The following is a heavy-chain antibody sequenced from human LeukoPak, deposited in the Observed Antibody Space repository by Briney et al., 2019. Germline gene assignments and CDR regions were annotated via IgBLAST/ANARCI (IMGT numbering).Heavy chain of an antibody. Sequence: GGPLRLSCAASEFTFSNSGMHWVRQAPGKGLEYVSAISSNGGSTYYANSVKGRFTISRGNAKNSLYLQMNSLRVEDTALYYCARVRSVGGNPHAFNIWGQGTMVTVSS. D-gene: IGHD4-23*01. CDR1: EFTFSNSG. CDR2: ISSNGGST. CDR3: ARVRSVGGNPHAFNI. J-gene: IGHJ3*02. V-gene: IGHV3-64*01.